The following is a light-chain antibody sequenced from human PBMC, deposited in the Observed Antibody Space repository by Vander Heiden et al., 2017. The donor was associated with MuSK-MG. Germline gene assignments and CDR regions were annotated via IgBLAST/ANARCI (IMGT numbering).Light chain of an antibody. V-gene: IGKV1-16*02. Sequence: DIQMTQSPSSLSASVGDRVTITCRASENINKDLGWFQQKPGKAPKSLIYAASILQSGVPSKFSGSASATDFTLSISILHPEDFTTYYCQQYKTYPHTFGQGTQLEIK. CDR3: QQYKTYPHT. J-gene: IGKJ5*01. CDR1: ENINKD. CDR2: AAS.